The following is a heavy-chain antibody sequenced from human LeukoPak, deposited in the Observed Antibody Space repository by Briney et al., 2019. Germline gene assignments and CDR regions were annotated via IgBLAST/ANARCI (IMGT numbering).Heavy chain of an antibody. V-gene: IGHV4-34*01. J-gene: IGHJ5*02. Sequence: PSETLSLTCAVYGGSFSGYYWSWIRQPPGKGLEWIGEINHSGSTNYNPSLKSRVTISVDTSKNQFSLKLSSVTAADTAVYYCARGVVVLRFLEWLSWFDPWGQGTLVTVSS. CDR2: INHSGST. D-gene: IGHD3-3*01. CDR3: ARGVVVLRFLEWLSWFDP. CDR1: GGSFSGYY.